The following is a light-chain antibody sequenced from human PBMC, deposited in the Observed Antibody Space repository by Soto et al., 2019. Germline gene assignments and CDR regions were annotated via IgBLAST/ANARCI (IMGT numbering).Light chain of an antibody. J-gene: IGLJ2*01. V-gene: IGLV8-61*01. CDR1: SGSVSTSYY. CDR3: VLYMGSGIAV. Sequence: QTVVTQEPSFSVSPGGTVTLTCGLSSGSVSTSYYPSWYQQTPGQAPRTLIYSTNTRYSGVPDRFSGSILGNKAALTITGAQAYDESDYYCVLYMGSGIAVFGGGTKLTVL. CDR2: STN.